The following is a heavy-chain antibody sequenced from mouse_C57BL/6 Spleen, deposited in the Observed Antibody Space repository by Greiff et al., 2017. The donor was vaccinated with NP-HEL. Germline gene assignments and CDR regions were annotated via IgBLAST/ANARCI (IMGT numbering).Heavy chain of an antibody. CDR2: IDPADGDT. Sequence: VQLKQSGAELVRPGASVKLSCTASGSNIKAYYMHWVKQRPEQGLEWIGRIDPADGDTEYAPKFQGKATMTADTSSNTSYLQLSSLTSEDTAVYYCTTYYSNYEAWFAYWGQGTLVTVSA. CDR3: TTYYSNYEAWFAY. V-gene: IGHV14-1*01. J-gene: IGHJ3*01. D-gene: IGHD2-5*01. CDR1: GSNIKAYY.